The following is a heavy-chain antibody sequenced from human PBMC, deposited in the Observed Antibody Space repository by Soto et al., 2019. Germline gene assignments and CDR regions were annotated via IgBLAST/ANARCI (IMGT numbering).Heavy chain of an antibody. CDR1: GFTFSSYA. CDR3: AKDIRYDYGGKSSSYFDY. CDR2: ISWDGGST. Sequence: PGGSLRLSCAASGFTFSSYAMSWVRQAPGKGLEWVSLISWDGGSTYYADSVKGRFTISRDNSKNSLYLQMNSLGTEDTALYYCAKDIRYDYGGKSSSYFDYWGQGTLVTVSS. D-gene: IGHD4-17*01. V-gene: IGHV3-43*02. J-gene: IGHJ4*02.